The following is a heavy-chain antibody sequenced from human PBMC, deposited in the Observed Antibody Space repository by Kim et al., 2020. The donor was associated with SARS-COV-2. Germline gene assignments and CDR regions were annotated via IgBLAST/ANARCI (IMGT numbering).Heavy chain of an antibody. D-gene: IGHD5-18*01. CDR3: ARAGGGYSYEPYYYYYMDV. V-gene: IGHV3-48*02. J-gene: IGHJ6*03. Sequence: GRFTISRDNAKNSLYLQMNSLRDEDTAVYYCARAGGGYSYEPYYYYYMDVWGKGTTVTVSS.